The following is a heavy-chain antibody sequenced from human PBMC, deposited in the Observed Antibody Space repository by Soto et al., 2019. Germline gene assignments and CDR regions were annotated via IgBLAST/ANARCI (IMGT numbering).Heavy chain of an antibody. CDR3: AKEYGSGSYSRLNWFDP. Sequence: PGGSLRLSCAASGFTFSSYAMSWVRQAPGKGLEWVSAISGSGGSTYYADSVKGRFTISRDNSKNTLYLQMNSLRAEDTSVYYCAKEYGSGSYSRLNWFDPWGQGTLVTVSS. CDR2: ISGSGGST. CDR1: GFTFSSYA. V-gene: IGHV3-23*01. D-gene: IGHD3-10*01. J-gene: IGHJ5*02.